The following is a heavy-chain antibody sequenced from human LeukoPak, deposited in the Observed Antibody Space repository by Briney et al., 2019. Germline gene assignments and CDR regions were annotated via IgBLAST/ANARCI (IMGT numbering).Heavy chain of an antibody. D-gene: IGHD4-17*01. V-gene: IGHV3-30-3*01. J-gene: IGHJ6*02. CDR3: ARVGTVTHYYYYYGMDV. CDR2: ISYDGSNK. Sequence: GSLRLSCAASGFTFSSYAMHWVRQAPGKGLEWVAVISYDGSNKYYADSVKGRFTISRDNSKNTTYLQMNSLRAEDTAIYYCARVGTVTHYYYYYGMDVWGQGTTVTVSS. CDR1: GFTFSSYA.